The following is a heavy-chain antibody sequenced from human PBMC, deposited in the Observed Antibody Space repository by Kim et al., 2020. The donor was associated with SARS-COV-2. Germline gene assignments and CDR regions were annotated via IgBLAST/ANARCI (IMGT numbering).Heavy chain of an antibody. V-gene: IGHV1-3*01. J-gene: IGHJ4*02. CDR3: ARNYGCDF. Sequence: NADNKNSEKFQGRVTITRDTSANTAYMELSSLRSEDTAVYYCARNYGCDFWGQGTLVTVSS. CDR2: NADN. D-gene: IGHD4-17*01.